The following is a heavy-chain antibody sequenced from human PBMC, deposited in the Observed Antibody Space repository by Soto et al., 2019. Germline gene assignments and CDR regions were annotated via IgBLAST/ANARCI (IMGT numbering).Heavy chain of an antibody. V-gene: IGHV1-69*13. D-gene: IGHD6-13*01. J-gene: IGHJ4*02. CDR1: GGTFSSYA. Sequence: EASVKVSCKASGGTFSSYAISWVRQAPGQGLEWMGGIIPIFGTANYAQKFQGRVTITADESTSTAYMELSSLRSEDTVVYYCARVYPAHGSSWYFDYWGQGTLVTVSS. CDR2: IIPIFGTA. CDR3: ARVYPAHGSSWYFDY.